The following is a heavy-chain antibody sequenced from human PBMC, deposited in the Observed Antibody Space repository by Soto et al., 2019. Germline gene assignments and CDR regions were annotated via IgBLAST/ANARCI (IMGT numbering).Heavy chain of an antibody. J-gene: IGHJ5*02. D-gene: IGHD3-16*01. V-gene: IGHV4-31*03. Sequence: SETLSLTCTVTGGSIRRRGYYWSWIRQRPGEGLEWIGFVYYRGTTDYNPSLRSRMTISADTSRNQFYLDVASVTVADTATYYGAASGGPGGDWFAPGGQGILVTVSS. CDR1: GGSIRRRGYY. CDR2: VYYRGTT. CDR3: AASGGPGGDWFAP.